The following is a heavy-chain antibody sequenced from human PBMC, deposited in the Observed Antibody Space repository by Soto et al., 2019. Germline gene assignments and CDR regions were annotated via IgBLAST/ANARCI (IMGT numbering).Heavy chain of an antibody. V-gene: IGHV3-9*01. D-gene: IGHD6-19*01. CDR3: AKDVGSSGWYDGFDS. CDR1: GFSFGDYA. CDR2: ISWNGESI. Sequence: EVQLVESGGGLVQPGRSLRLSCAASGFSFGDYAMQWVRQVPGKGLEWVSSISWNGESIGYADSVKGRFTISRDKGKKSVYLQMNSLRGEDTALYYCAKDVGSSGWYDGFDSWGQGTLVTVS. J-gene: IGHJ4*02.